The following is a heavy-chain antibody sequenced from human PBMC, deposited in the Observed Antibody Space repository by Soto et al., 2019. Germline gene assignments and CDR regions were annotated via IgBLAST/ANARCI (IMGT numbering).Heavy chain of an antibody. V-gene: IGHV1-3*01. CDR3: ARGHLAVVPVASWYFYMDV. Sequence: ASVKVSCKASGYTFTNYAVHWVRQAPGQRLEWMGWIYAGNGNTRYSQKFQGRVTITRDTSARTAYMELSSLRSEDTAVYYCARGHLAVVPVASWYFYMDVWGKGTTVTVSS. D-gene: IGHD2-2*01. CDR1: GYTFTNYA. CDR2: IYAGNGNT. J-gene: IGHJ6*03.